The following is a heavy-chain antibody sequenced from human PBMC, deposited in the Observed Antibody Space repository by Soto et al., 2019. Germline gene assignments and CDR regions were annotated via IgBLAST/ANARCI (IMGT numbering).Heavy chain of an antibody. V-gene: IGHV1-8*01. CDR1: GYTFTSYD. CDR2: MNPNSGNT. J-gene: IGHJ3*02. D-gene: IGHD1-20*01. CDR3: ARGKSISLYNWSDVYAFDI. Sequence: QVQLVQSGAEVKKPGASVKVSCKASGYTFTSYDINWVRQATGQGLEWMGWMNPNSGNTGYAQKFQGRVTMTRNTSISTAYMELSSLRSEDTAVYYGARGKSISLYNWSDVYAFDIWGQGTMVTVSS.